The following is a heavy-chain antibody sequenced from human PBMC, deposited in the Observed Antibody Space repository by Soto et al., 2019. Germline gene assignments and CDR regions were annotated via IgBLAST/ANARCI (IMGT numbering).Heavy chain of an antibody. V-gene: IGHV3-48*01. CDR1: GFTFSSYS. J-gene: IGHJ3*01. Sequence: EVQLVESGGGLVQPGGSLRLSCAASGFTFSSYSMNWVRQAPRKGLEWVSYISSGSSTIYYADSVKGRFTISRDNAQNSLYLQMNSLRAEDMVVYYCAKTYSSGRGAFDVWGQGTMVTVSS. CDR2: ISSGSSTI. D-gene: IGHD6-19*01. CDR3: AKTYSSGRGAFDV.